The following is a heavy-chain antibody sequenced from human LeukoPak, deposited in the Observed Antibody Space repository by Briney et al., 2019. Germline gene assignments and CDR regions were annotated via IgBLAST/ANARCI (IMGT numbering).Heavy chain of an antibody. V-gene: IGHV3-9*01. CDR1: GFTFDDYA. CDR3: AKDINVHLGSSSRGYYYGMDV. CDR2: ISWNSGII. J-gene: IGHJ6*02. D-gene: IGHD6-6*01. Sequence: GGSLRLSCAVSGFTFDDYAMHWVRQVPGKGLEWVSGISWNSGIIGYADSVKGRFTTSRDNAKNSLYLQMNSLRVEDTALYYCAKDINVHLGSSSRGYYYGMDVWGQGTTVTVSS.